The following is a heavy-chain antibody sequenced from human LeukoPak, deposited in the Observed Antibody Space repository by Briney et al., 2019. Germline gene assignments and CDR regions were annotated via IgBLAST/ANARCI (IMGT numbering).Heavy chain of an antibody. J-gene: IGHJ4*02. Sequence: GASVKVWCKSSGYTFTAYGISWVRQAPGQGLEWMGWISANNGNTNYEQKAQGRVTMTRDTSTSTAYMELRSLRYDDTAVYYCSRDDGPFGGVRFDHWGQGTLVTVSS. CDR2: ISANNGNT. CDR1: GYTFTAYG. CDR3: SRDDGPFGGVRFDH. D-gene: IGHD3-16*01. V-gene: IGHV1-18*01.